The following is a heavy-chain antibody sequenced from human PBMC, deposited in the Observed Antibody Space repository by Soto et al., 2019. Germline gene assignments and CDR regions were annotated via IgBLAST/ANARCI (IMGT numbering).Heavy chain of an antibody. CDR1: GFTFGSYD. V-gene: IGHV3-13*05. CDR2: IGTAGDP. D-gene: IGHD3-16*01. CDR3: TRDLFSYDYSGILWFDP. J-gene: IGHJ5*02. Sequence: GGSLRLSCASSGFTFGSYDRHWVRQATGKGLEWVSAIGTAGDPYYPGSVKGRFTISRENAKNSLYLQMNSLQTEDTAVYYCTRDLFSYDYSGILWFDPWGQGTLVTVSS.